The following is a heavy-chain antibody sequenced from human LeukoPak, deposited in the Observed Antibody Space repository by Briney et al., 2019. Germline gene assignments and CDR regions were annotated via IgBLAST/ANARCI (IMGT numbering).Heavy chain of an antibody. CDR2: IIPIFGTA. D-gene: IGHD6-13*01. CDR1: GYTFTSYG. CDR3: ARRAYSSSYWFDP. J-gene: IGHJ5*02. V-gene: IGHV1-69*13. Sequence: GASVKVSCKASGYTFTSYGISWVRQAPGQGLERMGGIIPIFGTANYAQKFQGRVTITADESTSTAYMELSSLRSEDTAVYYCARRAYSSSYWFDPWGQGTLVTVSS.